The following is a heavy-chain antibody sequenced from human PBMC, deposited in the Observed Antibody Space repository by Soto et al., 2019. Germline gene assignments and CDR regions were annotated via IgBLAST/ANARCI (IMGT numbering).Heavy chain of an antibody. V-gene: IGHV1-18*04. D-gene: IGHD3-22*01. CDR3: ARFRYYYDSSGHDDY. CDR1: GYTVTSYG. Sequence: ASVKVSCKASGYTVTSYGISWVRQAPGQVLEWMGWISAYNGNTNYAQKLQGRVTMTTDTSTSTAYMELRSLRSDDTAVYYCARFRYYYDSSGHDDYWGQGTLVTVSS. CDR2: ISAYNGNT. J-gene: IGHJ4*02.